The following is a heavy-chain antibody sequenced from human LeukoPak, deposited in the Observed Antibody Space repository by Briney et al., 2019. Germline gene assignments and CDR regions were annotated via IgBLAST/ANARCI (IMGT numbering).Heavy chain of an antibody. Sequence: GGSLRLSCAASGYTFSMFAMTWVRQAPGKGVEWVSDISGSGGSTYYADSVKGRFTLSRDNSKNTLYLQMNSLRAEDTAVYYCAKSIRGVVLVAADYWGQGTLVTVS. CDR1: GYTFSMFA. J-gene: IGHJ4*02. D-gene: IGHD2-15*01. CDR3: AKSIRGVVLVAADY. CDR2: ISGSGGST. V-gene: IGHV3-23*01.